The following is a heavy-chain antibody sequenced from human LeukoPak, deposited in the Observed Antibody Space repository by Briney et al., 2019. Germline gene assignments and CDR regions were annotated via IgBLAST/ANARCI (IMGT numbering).Heavy chain of an antibody. CDR3: VRGGGGSSYGEFVS. V-gene: IGHV3-74*01. J-gene: IGHJ5*01. Sequence: GWSLRLSCAASGFTFRNYWMHWIRQVPGKGLVWVSRIDTDGSTTNYADSVEGRFTISRDNARNTVYLQMNSLSADDTGVYYCVRGGGGSSYGEFVSWGQGTLVTVSS. D-gene: IGHD5-18*01. CDR1: GFTFRNYW. CDR2: IDTDGSTT.